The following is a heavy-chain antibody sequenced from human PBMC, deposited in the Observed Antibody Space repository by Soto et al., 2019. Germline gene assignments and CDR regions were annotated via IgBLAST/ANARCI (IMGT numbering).Heavy chain of an antibody. D-gene: IGHD3-22*01. CDR1: DDYVSNFD. V-gene: IGHV4-59*02. Sequence: SVTMSHTCTFSDDYVSNFDGSWLRQHPGKGLEWIGYVYSSGNTKYNPSLKSRVTISVDTSKNQFSLKLNSVTAADTAVYYCARDRAYYDSNGLYFDYWGQGTLVTVSS. CDR3: ARDRAYYDSNGLYFDY. J-gene: IGHJ4*02. CDR2: VYSSGNT.